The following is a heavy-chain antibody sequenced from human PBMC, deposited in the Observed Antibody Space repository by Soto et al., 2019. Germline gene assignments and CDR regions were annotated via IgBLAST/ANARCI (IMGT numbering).Heavy chain of an antibody. CDR3: AEGSSTPASGDY. CDR1: GYTFTNYG. CDR2: VSAYNGER. V-gene: IGHV1-18*01. D-gene: IGHD6-6*01. J-gene: IGHJ4*02. Sequence: QVQLVQSGPEVRKPGASVKVSCKASGYTFTNYGINWVRQAPGQGLEWMGWVSAYNGERSYAQNVQDRITMTTATSTSTAYMELRSLRSDDTAVYYCAEGSSTPASGDYWGQGTLVTVSS.